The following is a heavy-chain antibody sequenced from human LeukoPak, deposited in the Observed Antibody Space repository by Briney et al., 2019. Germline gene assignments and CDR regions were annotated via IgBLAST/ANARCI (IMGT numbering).Heavy chain of an antibody. CDR3: ARGVYGSGSRYQN. V-gene: IGHV3-11*06. D-gene: IGHD3-10*01. CDR2: ISSSSSYT. Sequence: GGSLRLSCAASGFMFSDYYMSWIRQAPGKGLEWVSYISSSSSYTNYSDSVKGRFTISRDNAKNSLYLQMNRLRVEDTAVYYCARGVYGSGSRYQNWGQGTLVTVSS. CDR1: GFMFSDYY. J-gene: IGHJ4*02.